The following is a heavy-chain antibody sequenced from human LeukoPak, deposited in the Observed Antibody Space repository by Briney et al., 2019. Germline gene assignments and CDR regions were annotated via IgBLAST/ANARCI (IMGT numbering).Heavy chain of an antibody. V-gene: IGHV1-69*06. CDR3: ASGRTDIVVVPATLRNYYFDY. CDR1: GGTFSSYD. D-gene: IGHD2-2*01. CDR2: IMPILSTA. J-gene: IGHJ4*02. Sequence: SVKVSCKASGGTFSSYDISWVRQAPGQGLEWMGGIMPILSTAKYAQKFQGRVTITADKSTSTAYMELSSLRSEDTAVYYCASGRTDIVVVPATLRNYYFDYWGQGTLVTVSS.